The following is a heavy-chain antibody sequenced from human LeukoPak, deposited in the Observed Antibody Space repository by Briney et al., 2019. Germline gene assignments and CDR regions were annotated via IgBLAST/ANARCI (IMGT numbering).Heavy chain of an antibody. Sequence: PGRSLRLSCAPSGFTFSRHGMHWVRQAPGKGLEWVAFIWFDGSNKHYADSVKGRFTIPRDNSEDTLYLQMNSLRAEDTAVYYCVRDPSGSGFAFDSWGQGALVTVSS. CDR3: VRDPSGSGFAFDS. CDR1: GFTFSRHG. J-gene: IGHJ4*02. D-gene: IGHD1-1*01. V-gene: IGHV3-33*08. CDR2: IWFDGSNK.